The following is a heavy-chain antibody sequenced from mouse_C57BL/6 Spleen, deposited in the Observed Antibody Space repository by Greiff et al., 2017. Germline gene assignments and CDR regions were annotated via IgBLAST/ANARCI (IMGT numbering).Heavy chain of an antibody. J-gene: IGHJ4*01. CDR2: IWRGGST. CDR1: GFSLTSYG. V-gene: IGHV2-5*01. Sequence: QVQLKESGPGLVQPSQSLSITCTVSGFSLTSYGVHWVRQSPGKGLEWLGVIWRGGSTDYNAAFMSRLSITKDNSKSQVFFKMNSLQADDTAIYYCALYYGSSYDYAMDYWGQGTSVTVSS. D-gene: IGHD1-1*01. CDR3: ALYYGSSYDYAMDY.